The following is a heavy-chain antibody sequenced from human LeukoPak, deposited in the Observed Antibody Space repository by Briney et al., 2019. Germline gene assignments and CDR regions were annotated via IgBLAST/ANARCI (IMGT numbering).Heavy chain of an antibody. CDR1: GFSFSDYY. D-gene: IGHD2-8*02. CDR3: ARGGTGAFDY. CDR2: ISSRSTYI. J-gene: IGHJ4*02. Sequence: GGSLRLSCTASGFSFSDYYMSWIRQAPGKGLEWISYISSRSTYISDADSVKGRFTISRDNAKDLLFLQMNSLRVEDTALYYCARGGTGAFDYWGQGILVTVSS. V-gene: IGHV3-11*06.